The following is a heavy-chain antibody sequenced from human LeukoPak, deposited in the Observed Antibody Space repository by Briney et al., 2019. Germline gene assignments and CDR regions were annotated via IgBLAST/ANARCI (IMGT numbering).Heavy chain of an antibody. J-gene: IGHJ3*02. CDR2: ISSSGSSI. V-gene: IGHV3-21*01. D-gene: IGHD4-17*01. Sequence: PGGSLRLSCAASGFPFTNAWMSWVRQAPGKGLEWVSSISSSGSSIYYADSLRGRFTISRDNAKNSLFLQMHSLRAEDTAVYYCATLTTVTHDAFDIWGQGTMVTVSS. CDR3: ATLTTVTHDAFDI. CDR1: GFPFTNAW.